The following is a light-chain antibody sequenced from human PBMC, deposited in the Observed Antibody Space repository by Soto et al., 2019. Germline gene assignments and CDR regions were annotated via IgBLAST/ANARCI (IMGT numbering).Light chain of an antibody. CDR1: QSVSSD. V-gene: IGKV3-15*01. J-gene: IGKJ1*01. CDR2: GAS. CDR3: QQYNNWPRT. Sequence: EIVMTQSPAPLSVSPGERATLSCRASQSVSSDLAWYQQKPGQAPRLLMLGASTRATGISDRFSGSGSGTEFTLTISSLRSEDFAFYYCQQYNNWPRTFGQGTKVEIK.